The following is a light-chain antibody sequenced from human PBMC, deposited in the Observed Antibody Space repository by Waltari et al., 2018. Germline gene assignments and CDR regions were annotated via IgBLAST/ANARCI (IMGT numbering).Light chain of an antibody. CDR3: CSYAGSSTLI. J-gene: IGLJ2*01. V-gene: IGLV2-23*01. CDR2: EGT. CDR1: SSDVGSYNL. Sequence: QSALTQPASVSGSPGHSITISCPGTSSDVGSYNLVSWYQQHPGKAPKLMIYEGTKRPSGVSIRFFGSKSGNTASLTISGLLAEDEADYYCCSYAGSSTLIFGGGTKVTVL.